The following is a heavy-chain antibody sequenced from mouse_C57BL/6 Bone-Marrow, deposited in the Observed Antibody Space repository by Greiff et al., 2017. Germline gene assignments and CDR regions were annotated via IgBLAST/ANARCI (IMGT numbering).Heavy chain of an antibody. CDR3: TLYGSSPAWFAY. CDR2: IDPETGGT. D-gene: IGHD1-1*01. Sequence: VQLQQSGAELVRPGASVTLSCKASGYTFTDYEMHWVKQTPVHGLEWIGAIDPETGGTAYNQKFKGKAILTADKSSSTAYMELRSLTSEDSAVYYCTLYGSSPAWFAYWGQGTLVTVSA. CDR1: GYTFTDYE. V-gene: IGHV1-15*01. J-gene: IGHJ3*01.